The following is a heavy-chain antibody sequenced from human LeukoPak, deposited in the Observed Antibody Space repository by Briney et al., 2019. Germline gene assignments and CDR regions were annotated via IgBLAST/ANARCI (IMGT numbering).Heavy chain of an antibody. CDR1: GYTLTELS. CDR3: ATDTQAGRRYYYYYYGMDV. D-gene: IGHD3-10*01. CDR2: FDPEDGET. Sequence: ASVKVSCKVSGYTLTELSMHWVRQAPGKGLEWMGGFDPEDGETIYVQKFQGRVTMTEDTSTDTAYMELSSLRSEDTAVYYCATDTQAGRRYYYYYYGMDVWGQGTTVTVSS. J-gene: IGHJ6*02. V-gene: IGHV1-24*01.